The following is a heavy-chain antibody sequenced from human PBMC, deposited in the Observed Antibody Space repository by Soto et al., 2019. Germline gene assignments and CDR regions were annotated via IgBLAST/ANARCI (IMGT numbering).Heavy chain of an antibody. J-gene: IGHJ4*02. V-gene: IGHV4-59*01. Sequence: SETLSLTCTVSGASLSGYYLAWIRQPPGKGLEWIGNIFYTGSTDYNPSLKSRITMSLDTSRSHFSLKIRSVTTADTAVYYCARVDWGSFDYWGQGTLVTVYS. CDR1: GASLSGYY. D-gene: IGHD3-9*01. CDR2: IFYTGST. CDR3: ARVDWGSFDY.